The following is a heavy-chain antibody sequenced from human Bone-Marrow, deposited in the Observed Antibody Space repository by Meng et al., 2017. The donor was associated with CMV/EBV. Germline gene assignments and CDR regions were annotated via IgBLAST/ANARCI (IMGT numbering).Heavy chain of an antibody. CDR3: ARALRLQWLPLN. J-gene: IGHJ4*02. V-gene: IGHV1-46*01. CDR2: INPSGGST. D-gene: IGHD3-22*01. Sequence: ASVKVSCKASGYTFTSYYMHWVRQAPGQGLEWMGIINPSGGSTSYAQKFQGRVTMTRDTSTSTVYMELSGLKSEDTAVYYCARALRLQWLPLNWGQGTLVTVSS. CDR1: GYTFTSYY.